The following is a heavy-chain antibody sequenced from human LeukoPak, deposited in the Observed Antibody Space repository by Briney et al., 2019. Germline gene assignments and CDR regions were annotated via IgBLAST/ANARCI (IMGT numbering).Heavy chain of an antibody. V-gene: IGHV4-59*08. D-gene: IGHD3-10*01. CDR1: GGSIIDYY. CDR2: IFYSGNT. J-gene: IGHJ5*02. Sequence: PSETLSLTCTVSGGSIIDYYCSWIRQPPGKGLEGMGYIFYSGNTNYNPSLRSRVTMSVDMSKNQFSLKLSSVTAADTAVCYCARHPRGEAFSMKPWGQGTLVTVSS. CDR3: ARHPRGEAFSMKP.